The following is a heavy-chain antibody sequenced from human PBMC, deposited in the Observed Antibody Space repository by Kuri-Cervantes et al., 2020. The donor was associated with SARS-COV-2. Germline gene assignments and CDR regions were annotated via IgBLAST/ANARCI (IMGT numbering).Heavy chain of an antibody. J-gene: IGHJ3*02. V-gene: IGHV3-7*01. D-gene: IGHD3-3*01. CDR1: GFTFSSYW. Sequence: LSLTCAASGFTFSSYWMSWVRQAPGKGLEWVANIKQDGSEKYYVDSVKGRFTISRDNAKNSLYLQMNSLRAEDTAVYYCARALSDFWSGYSHAFDIWGQWTMVTVSS. CDR3: ARALSDFWSGYSHAFDI. CDR2: IKQDGSEK.